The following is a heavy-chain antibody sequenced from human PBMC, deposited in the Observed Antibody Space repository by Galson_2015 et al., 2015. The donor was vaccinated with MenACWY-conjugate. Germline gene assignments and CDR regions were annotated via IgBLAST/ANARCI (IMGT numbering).Heavy chain of an antibody. V-gene: IGHV3-53*01. D-gene: IGHD3-10*01. J-gene: IGHJ6*02. Sequence: SLRLSCAASGFTFSTYWMSWVRQAPGKGLEWVSIIYSGGNTYYADSVKGRFTISRDNSKNTLYLQMNSLRAEDTAVYYCARDRRFSSRGVVTSSRMDVWGQGTTVTVSS. CDR3: ARDRRFSSRGVVTSSRMDV. CDR2: IYSGGNT. CDR1: GFTFSTYW.